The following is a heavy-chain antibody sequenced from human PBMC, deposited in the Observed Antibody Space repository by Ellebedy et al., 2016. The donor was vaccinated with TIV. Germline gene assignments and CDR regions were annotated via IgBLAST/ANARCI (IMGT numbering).Heavy chain of an antibody. CDR2: ISAYNGNT. CDR1: GYTFTSYG. CDR3: ASGHCTNGVCDDLGY. Sequence: APVKVSCKASGYTFTSYGISWVRQAPGQGLEYMGWISAYNGNTNYAQKLQGRVTMTTDTSTSTAYMELRSLRSDETAVYYCASGHCTNGVCDDLGYWGQGTLVTVSS. J-gene: IGHJ4*02. V-gene: IGHV1-18*01. D-gene: IGHD2-8*01.